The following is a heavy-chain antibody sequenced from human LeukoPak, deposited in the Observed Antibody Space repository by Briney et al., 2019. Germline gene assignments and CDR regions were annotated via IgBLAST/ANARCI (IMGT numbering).Heavy chain of an antibody. V-gene: IGHV1-8*01. D-gene: IGHD3-10*01. Sequence: GASVKVSCKASGYTFTSYDINWVRQATGQGLEWMGWMYPNSGNTGYAQKFQGRVTLTKNTSISTAYMKLSSLRSEDTAVYYCARPPYGSWSYSLWFDPWGQGTLVTVSS. CDR2: MYPNSGNT. CDR3: ARPPYGSWSYSLWFDP. J-gene: IGHJ5*02. CDR1: GYTFTSYD.